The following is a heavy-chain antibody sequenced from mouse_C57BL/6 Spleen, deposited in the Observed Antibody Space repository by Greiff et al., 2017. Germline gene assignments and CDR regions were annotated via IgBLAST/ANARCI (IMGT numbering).Heavy chain of an antibody. CDR3: ARGGYYDDDGILLAMDY. V-gene: IGHV1-47*01. D-gene: IGHD2-4*01. J-gene: IGHJ4*01. Sequence: QVQLKESGAELVKPGASVKMSCKASGYTFTTYPIAWMKQNPGKSLEWIGNFHPYNDDTKYNEKFKGKATLTVEKSSSTVYLGLSRLTSDDSAVYYCARGGYYDDDGILLAMDYWGQGTSVTVSS. CDR2: FHPYNDDT. CDR1: GYTFTTYP.